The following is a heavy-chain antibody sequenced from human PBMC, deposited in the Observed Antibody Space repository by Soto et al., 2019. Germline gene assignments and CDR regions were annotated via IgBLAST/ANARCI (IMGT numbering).Heavy chain of an antibody. CDR2: FYHSGNS. CDR3: ARISSVDPYGYVNGGLDV. J-gene: IGHJ6*02. CDR1: GGSIRSYY. D-gene: IGHD5-18*01. Sequence: NPSETLSLTCIVSGGSIRSYYWSWIRQSPEKGLEWIGYFYHSGNSNYNPSLKSRVTISVDTSKNQLSLSLRSVTAADTAVYFCARISSVDPYGYVNGGLDVWGQGTTVTVSS. V-gene: IGHV4-59*01.